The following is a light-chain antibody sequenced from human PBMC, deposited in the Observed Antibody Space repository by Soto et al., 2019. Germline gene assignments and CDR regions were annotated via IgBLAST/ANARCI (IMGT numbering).Light chain of an antibody. CDR2: KAS. CDR1: QSISSY. V-gene: IGKV1-5*03. Sequence: DIQMSQSPSCLSASVGDRVTITCRASQSISSYLNWYQQKPGKAPKLLIYKASILQSGVPSKFSGSGSGTEFTLTISSLQRDDFATYYCQQYNSYSRTFGQGTKVDIK. J-gene: IGKJ1*01. CDR3: QQYNSYSRT.